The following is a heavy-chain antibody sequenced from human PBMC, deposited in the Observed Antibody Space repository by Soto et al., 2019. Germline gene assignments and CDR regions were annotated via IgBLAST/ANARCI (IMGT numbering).Heavy chain of an antibody. V-gene: IGHV1-69*06. CDR3: ASPAYDFWSGYVYGMDV. CDR2: IIPIFGTA. J-gene: IGHJ6*02. Sequence: GASVKVFCKASGGTFSGYAISWVRQAPGQGLEWMGGIIPIFGTANYAQKFQGRVTITADKSTSTAYMELSSLRSEDTAVYYCASPAYDFWSGYVYGMDVWGQGTTVTVSS. CDR1: GGTFSGYA. D-gene: IGHD3-3*01.